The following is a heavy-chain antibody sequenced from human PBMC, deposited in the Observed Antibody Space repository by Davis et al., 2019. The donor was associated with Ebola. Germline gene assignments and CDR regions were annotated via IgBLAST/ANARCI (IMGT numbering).Heavy chain of an antibody. CDR1: GGTFSSYA. V-gene: IGHV1-18*01. Sequence: ASVKVSCKASGGTFSSYAISWVRQDPGQGLEWMGWVSAYNGNTNYAQKLQGRVTMTTDTSTSTAYMELRSLRSDDTAVYYCARYSSGWYRGRGWFDPWGQGTLVTVSS. J-gene: IGHJ5*02. CDR3: ARYSSGWYRGRGWFDP. D-gene: IGHD6-19*01. CDR2: VSAYNGNT.